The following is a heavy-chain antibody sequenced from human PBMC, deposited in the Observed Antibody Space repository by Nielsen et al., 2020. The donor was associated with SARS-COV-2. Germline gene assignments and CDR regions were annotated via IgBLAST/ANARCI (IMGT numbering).Heavy chain of an antibody. CDR2: ISDDGITT. V-gene: IGHV3-64*04. D-gene: IGHD3-22*01. Sequence: GESLKISCAASGFTFDSYVMYWFRQARGKGPESISGISDDGITTYYANSVKGRFTISRDNSKNTLYLQMNSLRAEDTAVYYCARAEAYYDSSGYPYYFDYWGQGTLVTVSS. J-gene: IGHJ4*02. CDR3: ARAEAYYDSSGYPYYFDY. CDR1: GFTFDSYV.